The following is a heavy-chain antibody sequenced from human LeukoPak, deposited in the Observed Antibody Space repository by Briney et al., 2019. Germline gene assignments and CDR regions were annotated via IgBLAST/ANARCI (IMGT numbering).Heavy chain of an antibody. J-gene: IGHJ4*02. D-gene: IGHD3-22*01. V-gene: IGHV4-59*08. CDR2: IYYSGNT. Sequence: SETLSLTCTVSGGSISGYYWSWIRQPPGKGLEWIGYIYYSGNTNYNPSLKSRVAISVDTSKNQFSLRLSSVTAADTAVFYCARHGYYDSSGYYPLDYWGQGALVTVSS. CDR3: ARHGYYDSSGYYPLDY. CDR1: GGSISGYY.